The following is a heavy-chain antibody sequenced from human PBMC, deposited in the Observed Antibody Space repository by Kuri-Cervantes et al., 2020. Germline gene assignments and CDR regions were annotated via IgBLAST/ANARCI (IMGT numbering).Heavy chain of an antibody. CDR1: GYTFTSYA. CDR3: ARAPGRYSSSAGSPHGGWFDP. Sequence: ASVKVSCKASGYTFTSYAMHWVRQAPGQRLEWMGWINAGNGNTKYSQKFQGRVTITRDTSASTAYMELSSLRSEDTAVYYCARAPGRYSSSAGSPHGGWFDPWGQGALVTVSS. CDR2: INAGNGNT. J-gene: IGHJ5*02. V-gene: IGHV1-3*01. D-gene: IGHD6-6*01.